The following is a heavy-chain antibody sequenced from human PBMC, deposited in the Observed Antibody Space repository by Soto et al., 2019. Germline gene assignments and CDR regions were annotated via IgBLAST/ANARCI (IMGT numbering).Heavy chain of an antibody. D-gene: IGHD1-26*01. CDR3: ARLMGSTTTSADF. J-gene: IGHJ4*02. V-gene: IGHV5-51*01. Sequence: GGSLKISCKGSGYSLTSYWICWVRQMPGEGLEWMGIIYPGDSDTTYRPPFQGPVTISADKSISTAYLQWSSLRASDTAMFYCARLMGSTTTSADFWGQGTLVTVSS. CDR2: IYPGDSDT. CDR1: GYSLTSYW.